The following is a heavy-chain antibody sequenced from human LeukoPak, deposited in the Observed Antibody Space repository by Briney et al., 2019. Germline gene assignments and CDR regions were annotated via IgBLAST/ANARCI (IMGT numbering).Heavy chain of an antibody. Sequence: GGSLRLSCAASGFTFSSYAMSWVRQAPGKGLEWVSAISGSRGSTYYADPVKGRYTISRDNSKNTLYLQMNSLRAEDTAVYYCAKDLRGITAGLDYWGQGTLVTVSS. V-gene: IGHV3-23*01. CDR3: AKDLRGITAGLDY. CDR1: GFTFSSYA. J-gene: IGHJ4*02. CDR2: ISGSRGST. D-gene: IGHD6-13*01.